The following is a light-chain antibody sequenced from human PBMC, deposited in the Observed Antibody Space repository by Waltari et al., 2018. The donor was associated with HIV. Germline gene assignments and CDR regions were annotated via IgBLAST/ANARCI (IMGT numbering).Light chain of an antibody. Sequence: QTVVTQEPSFSVSPGGTVTLTCGLSSGSVSPSSYPSWYQQTPGQAPRPLIYSTNTRSSGVPDRFSGSILGNKAALTITGAQADDESDYYCVLFMGNGIWVFGGGTKLTVL. CDR3: VLFMGNGIWV. CDR2: STN. V-gene: IGLV8-61*01. J-gene: IGLJ3*02. CDR1: SGSVSPSSY.